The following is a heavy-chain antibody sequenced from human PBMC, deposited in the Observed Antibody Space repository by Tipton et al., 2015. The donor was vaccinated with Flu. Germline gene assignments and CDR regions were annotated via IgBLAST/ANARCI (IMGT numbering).Heavy chain of an antibody. D-gene: IGHD3-10*02. Sequence: TLSLTCTVSGGSFSSSYWSWIRQPPGRGLEWIGFIYYSGNTNYNPSLKSRVTMSVDTSKNQFSLKLRSVTAADTAVYYCARLSYYDVDLKNFYFDHWGQGALVTVSS. CDR2: IYYSGNT. CDR3: ARLSYYDVDLKNFYFDH. CDR1: GGSFSSSY. V-gene: IGHV4-59*08. J-gene: IGHJ4*02.